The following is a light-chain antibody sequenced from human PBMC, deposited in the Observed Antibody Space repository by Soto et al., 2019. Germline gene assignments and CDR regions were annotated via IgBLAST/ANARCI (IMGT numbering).Light chain of an antibody. CDR3: QQYGSTRLT. J-gene: IGKJ4*01. V-gene: IGKV3-20*01. Sequence: EMVLTQSPCTLSLSPGERATLSCRASQSVSSSYFALYQQKPCQAPRLLLSGASSRATGIPDRFSGSGSETDFTLTISSLEPEDVAVYYCQQYGSTRLTFGGGTKVEIK. CDR2: GAS. CDR1: QSVSSSY.